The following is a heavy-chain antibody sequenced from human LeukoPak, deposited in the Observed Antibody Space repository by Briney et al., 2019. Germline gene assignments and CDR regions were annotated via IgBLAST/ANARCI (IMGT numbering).Heavy chain of an antibody. CDR3: ARVSPAWIQLWPQGVFDY. D-gene: IGHD5-18*01. CDR2: IYYSGST. J-gene: IGHJ4*02. CDR1: GGSISSYY. V-gene: IGHV4-59*12. Sequence: SETLSLTCTVSGGSISSYYWSWIRQPPGKGLEWIGYIYYSGSTYYNPSLKSRVTISVDTSKNQFSLKLSSVTAADTAVYYCARVSPAWIQLWPQGVFDYWGQGTLVTVSS.